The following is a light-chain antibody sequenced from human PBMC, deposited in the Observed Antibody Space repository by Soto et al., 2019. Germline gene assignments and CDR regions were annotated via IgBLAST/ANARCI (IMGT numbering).Light chain of an antibody. Sequence: IVLTQSPGTLSLSPGESATLSCRASQSLSSSYLAWYQQKPGQAPRLLMYGASSRATGIPDRFSGSGSGTDFTLTISRLEPEDFAVYYCQQYGTSPELTFGGGTKVEIE. CDR3: QQYGTSPELT. J-gene: IGKJ4*01. V-gene: IGKV3-20*01. CDR2: GAS. CDR1: QSLSSSY.